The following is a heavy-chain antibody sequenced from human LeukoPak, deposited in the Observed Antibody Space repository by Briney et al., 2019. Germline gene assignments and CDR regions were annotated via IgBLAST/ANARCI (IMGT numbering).Heavy chain of an antibody. J-gene: IGHJ3*02. D-gene: IGHD3-10*01. CDR3: AKDRSLLWFGARDAFDI. CDR1: GFTFSSYG. CDR2: ISGSGAST. V-gene: IGHV3-23*01. Sequence: GGSLRLSCAAPGFTFSSYGMSWVRQAPGKGLEWVSAISGSGASTFYVESVKGRFTISRDNSRNSLYLQMNSLRAEDTAVYYCAKDRSLLWFGARDAFDIWGQGTMVTVSS.